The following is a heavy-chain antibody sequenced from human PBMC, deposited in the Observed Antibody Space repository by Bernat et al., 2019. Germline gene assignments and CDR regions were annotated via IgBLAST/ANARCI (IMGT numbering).Heavy chain of an antibody. CDR2: IKQDGSEK. V-gene: IGHV3-7*01. J-gene: IGHJ4*02. Sequence: EVQLVESGGGLVQPGGSLRLSCAASGFTFSTYWINWVRQAPGKGLEWVANIKQDGSEKYYVDSVKGRFTISRDNAKNSLYLQMNSLRAEDTAVYYCARRYCDGGSCYSPIDYRGQGTLVTVCS. CDR3: ARRYCDGGSCYSPIDY. D-gene: IGHD2-15*01. CDR1: GFTFSTYW.